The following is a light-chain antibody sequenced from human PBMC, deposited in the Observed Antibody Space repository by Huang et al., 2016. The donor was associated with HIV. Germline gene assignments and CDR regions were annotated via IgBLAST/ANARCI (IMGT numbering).Light chain of an antibody. CDR1: QSVNSRY. J-gene: IGKJ3*01. V-gene: IGKV3-20*01. Sequence: EIVLTQSPGTLSLSPGERATLSCRASQSVNSRYLAWYQQKPGQAPRLLSYGASSRATGIPDRLSGSGSGTDFTLTISRLEPEDFAVYYCQQYGSSPFTFGPGTRVDI. CDR3: QQYGSSPFT. CDR2: GAS.